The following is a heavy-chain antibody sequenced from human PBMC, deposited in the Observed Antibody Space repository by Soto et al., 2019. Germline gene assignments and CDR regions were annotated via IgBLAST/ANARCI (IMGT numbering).Heavy chain of an antibody. Sequence: EVQLVESGGGLVQPGGSLRLSCAASGFRFSSYWLSWVRQAPGKGLEWVANIKQDGSEKDYVDSVKGRFTISRDNAENSLYLQMSSLRAEDTAVYYCAREASRTFDIWGQGTKVTVSS. CDR2: IKQDGSEK. V-gene: IGHV3-7*01. CDR1: GFRFSSYW. CDR3: AREASRTFDI. J-gene: IGHJ3*02.